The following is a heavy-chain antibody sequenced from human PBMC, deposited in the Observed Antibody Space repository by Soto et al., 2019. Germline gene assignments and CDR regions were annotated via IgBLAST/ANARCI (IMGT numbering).Heavy chain of an antibody. J-gene: IGHJ4*02. CDR2: IWYDGSNK. V-gene: IGHV3-33*01. CDR3: ARDPILSGEFVEDFDY. Sequence: QVQLVESGGGVVQPGRSLRLSCAASGFTFSSYGMHWVRQAPGKGLEWVAVIWYDGSNKYYADSVKGRFTISRDNSKNTLDLQMNSLRAEDTAVYYCARDPILSGEFVEDFDYWGQGTLVTVSS. D-gene: IGHD3-3*01. CDR1: GFTFSSYG.